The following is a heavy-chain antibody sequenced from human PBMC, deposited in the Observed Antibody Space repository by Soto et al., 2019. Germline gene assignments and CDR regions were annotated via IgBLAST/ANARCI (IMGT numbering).Heavy chain of an antibody. V-gene: IGHV3-30*18. CDR2: ISYDGSNK. D-gene: IGHD5-18*01. J-gene: IGHJ6*02. CDR1: GFTFSSYG. CDR3: AKELGYSYGYVTGGMDV. Sequence: QVQLVESGGGVVQPGRSLRLSCAASGFTFSSYGMHWVRQAPGKGLEWVAVISYDGSNKYYADSVKGRFTISRDNSKNTLYLQMNSLRAEDTAVYYCAKELGYSYGYVTGGMDVWGQGTTVTVSS.